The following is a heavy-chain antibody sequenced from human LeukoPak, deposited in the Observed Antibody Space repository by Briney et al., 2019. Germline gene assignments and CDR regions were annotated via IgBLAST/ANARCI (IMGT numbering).Heavy chain of an antibody. CDR3: AREVDTAMGSDY. J-gene: IGHJ4*02. CDR2: IYHSGST. V-gene: IGHV4-38-2*02. CDR1: GYSISSGYY. Sequence: PSETLSLTCTVSGYSISSGYYWGWIRQPPGKGLEWIGSIYHSGSTYYNPSHKSRVTMSVDTSKNQFSLKLSSVTAADTAVYYCAREVDTAMGSDYWGQGTLVTVSS. D-gene: IGHD5-18*01.